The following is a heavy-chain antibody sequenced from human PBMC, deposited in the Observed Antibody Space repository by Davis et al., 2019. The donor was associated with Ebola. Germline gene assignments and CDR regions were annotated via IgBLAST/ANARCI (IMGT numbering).Heavy chain of an antibody. CDR1: GYTFTSYA. J-gene: IGHJ4*02. CDR3: ARARPLVIRDKSYYFDY. D-gene: IGHD3-9*01. V-gene: IGHV1-3*01. Sequence: ASVKVSCKASGYTFTSYAMHWVRQAPGQRLEWMGWINAGNGNTKYSQKFQGRVTITRDTSASTAYMELSSLRSEGTAVYYCARARPLVIRDKSYYFDYWGQGTLVTVSS. CDR2: INAGNGNT.